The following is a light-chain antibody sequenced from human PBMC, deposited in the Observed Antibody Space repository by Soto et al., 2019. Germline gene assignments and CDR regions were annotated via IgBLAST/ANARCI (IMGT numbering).Light chain of an antibody. CDR1: SSDVGGFNF. V-gene: IGLV2-11*01. CDR3: CSYTGSYV. Sequence: QSALTQPRSVSESTGQSVTISCTGTSSDVGGFNFVSWYQQDPGKAPKLMIYDVTKRPSGVPDRFSGSKSGNTASLTISGLQAEDEADYYCCSYTGSYVFGTGTKLTVL. J-gene: IGLJ1*01. CDR2: DVT.